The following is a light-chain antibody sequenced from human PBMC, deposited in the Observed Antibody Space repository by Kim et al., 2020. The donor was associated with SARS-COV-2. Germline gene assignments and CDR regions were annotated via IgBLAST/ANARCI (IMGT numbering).Light chain of an antibody. Sequence: VVPGKKATLSGRASQEISSRVAWYQQKPGQAPILLIYGASTRATGIPATFSGSGSGTEFTLTISSLQSEDFAVYYCHQYYNWPLTFGGGTKVDIK. CDR2: GAS. V-gene: IGKV3-15*01. CDR1: QEISSR. CDR3: HQYYNWPLT. J-gene: IGKJ4*01.